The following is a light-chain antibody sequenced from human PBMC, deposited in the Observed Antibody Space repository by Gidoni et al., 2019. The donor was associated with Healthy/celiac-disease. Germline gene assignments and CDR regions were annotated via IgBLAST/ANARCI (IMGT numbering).Light chain of an antibody. V-gene: IGLV2-14*03. CDR3: SSLTTTTVVV. J-gene: IGLJ2*01. CDR2: DVS. CDR1: SEEIGGPDL. Sequence: HSALSQPASVSGSPGQSVTISCTETSEEIGGPDLVSWYQHHPGNAPQLLIYDVSNRPSGISNRFSGSKSGNSASLTISGLLPEDEADYYCSSLTTTTVVVFGGGTKLTVL.